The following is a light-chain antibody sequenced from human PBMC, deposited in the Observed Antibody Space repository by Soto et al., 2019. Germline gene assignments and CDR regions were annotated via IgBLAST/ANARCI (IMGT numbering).Light chain of an antibody. J-gene: IGLJ3*02. Sequence: QSALTQPASVSGSPGQSITISCTGTSSDVCYDNYVSWFQQHPGKAPKLMIYEVSRRPSGVSNRFSGSKSANTASLTISGLQAEDEADYYCASHTASSTWVFGGGTQLTVL. CDR2: EVS. CDR1: SSDVCYDNY. CDR3: ASHTASSTWV. V-gene: IGLV2-14*01.